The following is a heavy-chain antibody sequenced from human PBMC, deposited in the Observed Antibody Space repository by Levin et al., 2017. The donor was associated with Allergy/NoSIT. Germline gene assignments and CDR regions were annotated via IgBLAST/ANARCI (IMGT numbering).Heavy chain of an antibody. Sequence: GGSLRLSCEVSGFAFSSYGMHWVRQAPGKGLQWVAHISYDGGREHFADSVRGRFTISRDNSKNTLYLQMSILSDEDTAVYYCLRDQDNTGLSWCDPWGQGTLVTVSS. J-gene: IGHJ5*02. CDR2: ISYDGGRE. CDR1: GFAFSSYG. D-gene: IGHD5-12*01. CDR3: LRDQDNTGLSWCDP. V-gene: IGHV3-30*03.